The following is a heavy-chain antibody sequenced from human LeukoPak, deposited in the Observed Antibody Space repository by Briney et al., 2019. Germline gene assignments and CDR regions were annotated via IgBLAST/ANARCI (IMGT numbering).Heavy chain of an antibody. D-gene: IGHD6-19*01. CDR2: ISYDGSNK. V-gene: IGHV3-30*04. Sequence: GGSLRLSCAASGFTFSSYAMHWVRQAPGKGLEWVAVISYDGSNKYYADSVKGRFTISRDNSKNTLYLQMNSLRAEDTAVYYCAKDFSGWYGSVGYFDYWGQGTLVTVSS. J-gene: IGHJ4*02. CDR1: GFTFSSYA. CDR3: AKDFSGWYGSVGYFDY.